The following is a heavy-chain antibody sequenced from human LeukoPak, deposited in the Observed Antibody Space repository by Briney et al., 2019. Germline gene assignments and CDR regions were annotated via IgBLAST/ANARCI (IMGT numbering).Heavy chain of an antibody. J-gene: IGHJ4*02. D-gene: IGHD3-9*01. CDR2: ISAYNGNT. CDR3: ARASVMVYDILTGPNDY. CDR1: GYTFTSYG. Sequence: ALVKVSCKASGYTFTSYGISWVRQAPGQGLEWMGWISAYNGNTNYAQKLQGRVTMTTDTSTSTAYMELRSLRSDDTAVYYCARASVMVYDILTGPNDYWGQGTLVTVSS. V-gene: IGHV1-18*01.